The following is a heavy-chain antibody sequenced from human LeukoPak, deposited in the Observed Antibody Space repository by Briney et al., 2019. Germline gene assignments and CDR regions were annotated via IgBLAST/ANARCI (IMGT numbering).Heavy chain of an antibody. V-gene: IGHV3-23*01. CDR3: AKDSFSTE. D-gene: IGHD2-2*01. CDR2: ISGSGAST. Sequence: GGSLTLSRVASGFTFISDSMTWVRQPPGRGLEWVSTISGSGASTFYADPVKGRFTISRDNSKNTLYLRMNSLSAEDTAVYYCAKDSFSTEWGQGTLVTVSS. J-gene: IGHJ4*01. CDR1: GFTFISDS.